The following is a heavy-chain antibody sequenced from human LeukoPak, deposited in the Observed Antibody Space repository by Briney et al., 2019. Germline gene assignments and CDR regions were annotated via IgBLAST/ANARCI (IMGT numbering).Heavy chain of an antibody. J-gene: IGHJ4*02. CDR1: GFTFNTYW. V-gene: IGHV3-11*01. CDR2: ISSSGSTI. CDR3: ARLVNYYFDY. Sequence: GGSLRLSCTASGFTFNTYWMSWVRQAPGKGLEWVSYISSSGSTIYYADSVKGRFTISRDNAKNSLYLQMNSLRAEDTAVYYCARLVNYYFDYWGQGTLVTVSS. D-gene: IGHD2-21*01.